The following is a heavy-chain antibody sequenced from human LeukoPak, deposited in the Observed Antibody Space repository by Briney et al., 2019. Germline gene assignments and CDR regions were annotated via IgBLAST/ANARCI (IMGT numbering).Heavy chain of an antibody. V-gene: IGHV4-4*07. CDR1: GGSISTYY. CDR3: ARAPEFSSGWLLDC. Sequence: SETLSLTCSVSGGSISTYYGTWIRLSVGKGLEWIGRIHTSGSTNYNPSLKSRVTMSVDTSKNQFSLKVTSVSAADAGVYYCARAPEFSSGWLLDCWGQGSLVTVSS. J-gene: IGHJ4*02. CDR2: IHTSGST. D-gene: IGHD6-19*01.